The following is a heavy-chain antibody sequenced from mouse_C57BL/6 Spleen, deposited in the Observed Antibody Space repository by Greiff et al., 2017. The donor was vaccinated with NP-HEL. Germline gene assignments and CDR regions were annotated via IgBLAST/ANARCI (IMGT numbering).Heavy chain of an antibody. CDR1: GYTFTSYW. D-gene: IGHD2-3*01. V-gene: IGHV1-55*01. J-gene: IGHJ3*01. CDR2: IYTVRGST. CDR3: AIIGDGYYTY. Sequence: VQLQHSGAELVKPGASVKMSCKASGYTFTSYWITWVKQRPGQGLEWIGDIYTVRGSTNYNEKFKSKATLTVDTSSSTAYMQLSSLTSEDSTVYYCAIIGDGYYTYWGQETLVTVSA.